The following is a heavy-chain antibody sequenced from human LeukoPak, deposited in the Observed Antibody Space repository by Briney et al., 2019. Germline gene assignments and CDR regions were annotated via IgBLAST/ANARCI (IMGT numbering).Heavy chain of an antibody. D-gene: IGHD2-21*02. Sequence: GRSLRFSCAASGFTFSSYGIHWVRQAPGKGLEWVAFISYDGSTKYYADSVEGRFTISRDNSKNTLYVQMNSLRAEDTAVYYCAKDERWRRSDFHGGFDYWGQGALVTVSS. CDR2: ISYDGSTK. CDR1: GFTFSSYG. J-gene: IGHJ4*02. CDR3: AKDERWRRSDFHGGFDY. V-gene: IGHV3-30*18.